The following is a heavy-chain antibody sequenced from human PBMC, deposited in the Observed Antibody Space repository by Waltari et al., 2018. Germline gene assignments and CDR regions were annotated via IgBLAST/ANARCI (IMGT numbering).Heavy chain of an antibody. CDR1: GGSFSDYY. V-gene: IGHV4-34*01. D-gene: IGHD1-26*01. Sequence: QVQLHQGGAGLLKPSETLSLTCVVYGGSFSDYYWSWIRQPPGKGLEWLGEIKQSGLNNYNPSVKSRATMSLDTSKNQCSLKLSSLTAADTAVYYCAGGTASAWELGHSWGQGTLVTVSS. J-gene: IGHJ4*02. CDR3: AGGTASAWELGHS. CDR2: IKQSGLN.